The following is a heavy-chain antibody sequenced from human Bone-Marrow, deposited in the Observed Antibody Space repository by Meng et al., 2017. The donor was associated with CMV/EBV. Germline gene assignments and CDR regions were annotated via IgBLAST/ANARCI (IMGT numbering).Heavy chain of an antibody. CDR3: ARVACSSTTCYLDAFDI. D-gene: IGHD2-2*01. CDR2: ISNIESTI. V-gene: IGHV3-11*01. J-gene: IGHJ3*02. CDR1: GFSFSDYY. Sequence: GESLKISCAASGFSFSDYYMSWIRQAPGEGLEWLSHISNIESTIFYGDSVKGRFTISRDNAKNSLYLHMNSLRAEDTAVYYCARVACSSTTCYLDAFDIWGQGPMVTVSS.